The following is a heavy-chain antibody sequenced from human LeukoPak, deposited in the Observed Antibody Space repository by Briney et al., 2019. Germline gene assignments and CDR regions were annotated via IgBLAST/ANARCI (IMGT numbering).Heavy chain of an antibody. CDR3: ARGRTVTSDS. CDR1: GFTFSSYW. V-gene: IGHV3-74*01. D-gene: IGHD4-11*01. J-gene: IGHJ4*02. CDR2: INTDGSST. Sequence: GGSLRLSCAASGFTFSSYWMHWVRQVPGKGLVWVSRINTDGSSTGYADSVKGRFTISRDNAKNTMYLQMNSLRAEDTAVYYCARGRTVTSDSWGQGTLVTVSS.